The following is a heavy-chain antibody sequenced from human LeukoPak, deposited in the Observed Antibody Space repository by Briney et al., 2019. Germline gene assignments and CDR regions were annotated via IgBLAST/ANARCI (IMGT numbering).Heavy chain of an antibody. D-gene: IGHD3-16*01. J-gene: IGHJ4*02. CDR3: ASVERGGDYFDS. CDR1: GGSISSYY. Sequence: PSETLSLTCTVSGGSISSYYWSWIRQPPGKGVEWIGYIYYSGSTNYNPSLKSRVTISVDTSKNQFSLKLSSVTAADTAVYYCASVERGGDYFDSWGQGTLVTVS. V-gene: IGHV4-59*01. CDR2: IYYSGST.